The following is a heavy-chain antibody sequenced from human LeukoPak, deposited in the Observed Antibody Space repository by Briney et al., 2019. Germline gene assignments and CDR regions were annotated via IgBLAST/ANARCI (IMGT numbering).Heavy chain of an antibody. D-gene: IGHD1-26*01. CDR1: GYTFTSYD. CDR2: MNPNSGNT. J-gene: IGHJ6*03. CDR3: ARGWSGSYYSHYYYYMDV. V-gene: IGHV1-8*02. Sequence: ASVKVSCKASGYTFTSYDINWVRQATGQGLEWMGWMNPNSGNTGYAQKFQGRVTMTRDTSISTAYMELSRLRSDDTAVYYCARGWSGSYYSHYYYYMDVWGKGTTVTVSS.